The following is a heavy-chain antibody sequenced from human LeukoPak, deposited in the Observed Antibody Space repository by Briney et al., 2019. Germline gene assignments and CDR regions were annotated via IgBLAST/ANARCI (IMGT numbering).Heavy chain of an antibody. CDR2: INHSGST. Sequence: PSETLSLTCAVYGGSFSGYYWSWIRQPPGKGLEWIGEINHSGSTSYNPSLKSRVTISVDKSKNQFSLKLSSVTAADTAVYYCARDVAAAAKEDDAFDIWGQGTMVTVSS. CDR1: GGSFSGYY. CDR3: ARDVAAAAKEDDAFDI. D-gene: IGHD6-13*01. J-gene: IGHJ3*02. V-gene: IGHV4-34*01.